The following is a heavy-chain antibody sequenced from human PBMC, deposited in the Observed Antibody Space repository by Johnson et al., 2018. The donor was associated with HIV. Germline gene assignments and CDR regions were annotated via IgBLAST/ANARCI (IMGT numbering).Heavy chain of an antibody. CDR3: TTDPIAAAGPDAFDS. D-gene: IGHD6-13*01. V-gene: IGHV3-49*04. Sequence: VQLVESGGGLAQPGRSLRLSCTASGFTFGDYALSWVRQAPGKGLEWVGFIRSTTYGGTTEYAASVKGRFTISRDDSKNTLYLQMNSLKTEDTAVYYCTTDPIAAAGPDAFDSWGQGTVVTVSS. J-gene: IGHJ3*02. CDR2: IRSTTYGGTT. CDR1: GFTFGDYA.